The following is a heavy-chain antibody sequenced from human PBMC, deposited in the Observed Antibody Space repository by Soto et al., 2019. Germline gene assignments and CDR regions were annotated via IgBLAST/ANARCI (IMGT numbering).Heavy chain of an antibody. Sequence: GGSLRLSCAASGFTFSSYAMAWVRQAPGKGLEWVSGISGSAGTTYYADSVKGRITISRDNSKDTVYLQLNSLRAEDTAEYYCAKLTRYCSGGTCYARYFDYWGQGTLVTVSS. J-gene: IGHJ4*02. V-gene: IGHV3-23*01. CDR1: GFTFSSYA. CDR3: AKLTRYCSGGTCYARYFDY. D-gene: IGHD2-15*01. CDR2: ISGSAGTT.